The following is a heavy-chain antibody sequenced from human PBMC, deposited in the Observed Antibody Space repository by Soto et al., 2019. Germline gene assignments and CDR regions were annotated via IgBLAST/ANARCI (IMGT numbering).Heavy chain of an antibody. CDR3: ARDYDYIWGTSRHAFDI. Sequence: PSETLSLTCPVSGGSSGGYYWSWIRQHPGKGLEWIGYIYYSGSTNYNPSLKSRVTISVDTSKNQFSLKLSSVTAADTAVYYCARDYDYIWGTSRHAFDIWGQGTMVTVSS. CDR2: IYYSGST. D-gene: IGHD3-16*01. V-gene: IGHV4-59*01. CDR1: GGSSGGYY. J-gene: IGHJ3*02.